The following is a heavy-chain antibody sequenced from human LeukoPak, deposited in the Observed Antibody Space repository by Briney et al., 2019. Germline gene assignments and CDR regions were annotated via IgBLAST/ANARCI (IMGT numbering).Heavy chain of an antibody. J-gene: IGHJ4*02. D-gene: IGHD2-15*01. CDR3: AREKIMVVDY. CDR1: GGSFSPYY. Sequence: PSETLSLTCNVSGGSFSPYYWSWIRQSPGKGLEWIGCIYYTGSTNYNPSLKSRVTISIDTSKNQFSLKLSSVTAADTAVYYCAREKIMVVDYWGQGTLVTVSS. V-gene: IGHV4-59*01. CDR2: IYYTGST.